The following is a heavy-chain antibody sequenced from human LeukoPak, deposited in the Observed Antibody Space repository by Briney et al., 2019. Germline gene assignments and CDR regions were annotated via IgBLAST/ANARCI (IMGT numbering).Heavy chain of an antibody. CDR2: IYPGDSGT. D-gene: IGHD1-26*01. V-gene: IGHV5-51*01. J-gene: IGHJ4*02. CDR1: GYTFTTYW. Sequence: GESLKISCKGSGYTFTTYWIGWVRQMPGKGLEWMGIIYPGDSGTTYSPSFQGQVTISADKSISTAYLQWRSLQASDTAIYYCARHSYSGSYYGKYYFDYWGQGTLVTVSS. CDR3: ARHSYSGSYYGKYYFDY.